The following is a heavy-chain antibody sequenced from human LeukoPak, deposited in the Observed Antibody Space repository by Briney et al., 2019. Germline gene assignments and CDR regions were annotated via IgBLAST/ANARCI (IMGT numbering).Heavy chain of an antibody. CDR1: GFTFSSYW. Sequence: GGSLRLSCAASGFTFSSYWMHWVRQAPGKGLVWVSRISSDGSSTTYADSVKGRFTISRDNAKNTLYLQMNSLRAEDTAVYYCAKPQAAYTAKVGFDYRGQGTLVTVSS. D-gene: IGHD1-26*01. J-gene: IGHJ4*02. V-gene: IGHV3-74*01. CDR3: AKPQAAYTAKVGFDY. CDR2: ISSDGSST.